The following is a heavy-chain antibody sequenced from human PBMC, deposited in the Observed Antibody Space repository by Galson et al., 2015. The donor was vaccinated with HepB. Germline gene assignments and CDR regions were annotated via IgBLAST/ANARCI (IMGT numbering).Heavy chain of an antibody. J-gene: IGHJ4*02. CDR2: ISYDESIK. D-gene: IGHD6-19*01. V-gene: IGHV3-30*04. Sequence: SLRLSCAVSGFTFSSYAMHWVRQAPGKGLEWVAVISYDESIKYYADSVKGRFTISRDISKNTLYLQINSLRAEDTAVYYCASGGREQQWLVRHFDYWGQGTLVTVSS. CDR3: ASGGREQQWLVRHFDY. CDR1: GFTFSSYA.